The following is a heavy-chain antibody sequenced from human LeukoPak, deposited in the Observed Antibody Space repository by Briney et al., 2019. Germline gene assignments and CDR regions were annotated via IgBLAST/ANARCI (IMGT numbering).Heavy chain of an antibody. Sequence: PSETLSLTRTVSGGSISSYYWSWIRQPAGKGLEWIWRIYTSGSTNYNPSLKSRVTMSVDTSKNQFSLKLSSVTAADTAVYYCARGSVWGSYPNWFDPWGQGTLVTVSS. CDR2: IYTSGST. CDR1: GGSISSYY. J-gene: IGHJ5*02. D-gene: IGHD3-16*02. V-gene: IGHV4-4*07. CDR3: ARGSVWGSYPNWFDP.